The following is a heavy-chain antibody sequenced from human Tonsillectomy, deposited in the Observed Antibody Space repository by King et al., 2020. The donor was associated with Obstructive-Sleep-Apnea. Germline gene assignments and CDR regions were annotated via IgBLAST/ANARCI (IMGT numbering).Heavy chain of an antibody. CDR3: ARSSGYYRDALDI. CDR1: GYSFTTYW. J-gene: IGHJ3*02. Sequence: VQLVESGAEVKKPGESLKISCQGSGYSFTTYWIGWVRQMPGKGLEWMGIIYPADSDTRYSPSFQGQVTISADKSISTAYLQWSSLRASDTAMYYCARSSGYYRDALDIWGLGTMVTVSS. V-gene: IGHV5-51*01. D-gene: IGHD3-22*01. CDR2: IYPADSDT.